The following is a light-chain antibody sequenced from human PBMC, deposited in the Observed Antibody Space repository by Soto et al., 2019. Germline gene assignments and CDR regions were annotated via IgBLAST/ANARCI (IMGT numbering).Light chain of an antibody. CDR2: DNR. V-gene: IGLV3-21*02. CDR1: NIGSKN. CDR3: QVWDSSIDHVI. Sequence: SYELTQPPSVSVAPGQTARITCGGNNIGSKNVQWYQQKTGQAPVVVVYDNRDRPSGIPERFSGSNSGNTATLTISRVEAGDEADYYCQVWDSSIDHVIFGGGTKLTVL. J-gene: IGLJ2*01.